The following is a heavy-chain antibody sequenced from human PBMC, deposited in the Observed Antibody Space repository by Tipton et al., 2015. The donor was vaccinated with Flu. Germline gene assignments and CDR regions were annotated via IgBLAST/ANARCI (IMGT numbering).Heavy chain of an antibody. CDR3: ARSTYYYGSGSADY. CDR2: ISQSGRT. J-gene: IGHJ4*02. CDR1: DYSISSGYY. V-gene: IGHV4-38-2*01. Sequence: GLVKPSETLSLICAVSDYSISSGYYWGWVRQPPGKGLEWIGCISQSGRTYYNPSLKSRVTISVDTAKNQFSQRLSSVTAADTAVYYCARSTYYYGSGSADYWGQGTLVTVSS. D-gene: IGHD3-10*01.